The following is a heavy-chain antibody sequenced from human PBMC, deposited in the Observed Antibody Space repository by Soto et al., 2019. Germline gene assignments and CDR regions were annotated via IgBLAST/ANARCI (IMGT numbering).Heavy chain of an antibody. D-gene: IGHD3-3*01. CDR1: GFTFSSYS. J-gene: IGHJ5*02. V-gene: IGHV3-21*04. CDR2: ISSSSSYI. Sequence: GGSLRLSCAASGFTFSSYSMNWVRQAPGKGLEWVSSISSSSSYIYYVDKVKGRFTISRDNAKNSLYLQMNSLRAEDTAVYYCAKDANLYASGYYTWFDRWGQGILVTVSS. CDR3: AKDANLYASGYYTWFDR.